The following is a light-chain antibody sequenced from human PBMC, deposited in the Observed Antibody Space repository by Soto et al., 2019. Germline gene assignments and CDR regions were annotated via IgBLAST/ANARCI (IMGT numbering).Light chain of an antibody. J-gene: IGLJ1*01. V-gene: IGLV2-11*01. Sequence: QSVLTQPRSVSGSPGQSVTISCTGTSSDVGGYNYVSWYQQHPGKAPKVMIYDVSERPSGVPDRFSGSKSGNTASLTISGLHAEDEADYYCCSYAGSPRYVLGTGTKLTVL. CDR3: CSYAGSPRYV. CDR1: SSDVGGYNY. CDR2: DVS.